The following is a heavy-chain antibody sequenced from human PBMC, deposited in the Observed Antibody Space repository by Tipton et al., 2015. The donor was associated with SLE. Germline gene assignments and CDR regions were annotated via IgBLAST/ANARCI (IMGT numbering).Heavy chain of an antibody. J-gene: IGHJ6*02. CDR1: GFTFSSYG. V-gene: IGHV3-30*18. Sequence: SLRLSCAASGFTFSSYGMHWVRQAPGKGLEWVAVISYDGSNKYYADSVEGRFTISRDNSKNTLYLQMNSLRAEDTAVYYCAKARSGSPHYYYYGMDVWGQGTTVTVSS. CDR3: AKARSGSPHYYYYGMDV. CDR2: ISYDGSNK. D-gene: IGHD3-3*01.